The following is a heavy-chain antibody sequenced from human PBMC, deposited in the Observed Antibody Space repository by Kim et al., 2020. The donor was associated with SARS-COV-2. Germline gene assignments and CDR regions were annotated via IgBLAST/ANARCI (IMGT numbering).Heavy chain of an antibody. V-gene: IGHV3-30*02. D-gene: IGHD3-22*01. CDR3: AKVADSRFWGFDY. J-gene: IGHJ4*02. Sequence: YADSVKGRFTISRDNSKNTLYLQMNSLRAEDTAVYYCAKVADSRFWGFDYWGQGTLVTVSS.